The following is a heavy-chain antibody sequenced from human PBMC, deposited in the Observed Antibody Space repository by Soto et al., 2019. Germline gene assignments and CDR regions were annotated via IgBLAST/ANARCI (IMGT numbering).Heavy chain of an antibody. CDR3: ARGYLVVPYRVIDY. J-gene: IGHJ4*02. D-gene: IGHD2-15*01. Sequence: QVQLVESGGGVVQPGRSLRLSCAASGFTFSSYGMHWVRQAPGKGLEWVAVIWYDGSNKYYADSVKGRFTISRDNSKTPLYLQVHSLRAEDTAVYSCARGYLVVPYRVIDYWGQGTLVTVSS. CDR1: GFTFSSYG. CDR2: IWYDGSNK. V-gene: IGHV3-33*01.